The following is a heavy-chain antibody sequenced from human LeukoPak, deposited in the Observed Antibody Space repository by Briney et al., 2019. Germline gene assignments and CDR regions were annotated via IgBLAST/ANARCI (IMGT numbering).Heavy chain of an antibody. CDR1: GGTFSSYA. CDR3: ARVGDYSXXVXFDY. CDR2: IIPXFGTT. Sequence: SVKVSCKASGGTFSSYAISWVRQAPGQGLEWMGGIIPXFGTTNXAQKFQGRVTITTDESTSTAYMELSSLRSEDTAVYYCARVGDYSXXVXFDYWGQGTLVIVSS. D-gene: IGHD4-11*01. J-gene: IGHJ4*02. V-gene: IGHV1-69*05.